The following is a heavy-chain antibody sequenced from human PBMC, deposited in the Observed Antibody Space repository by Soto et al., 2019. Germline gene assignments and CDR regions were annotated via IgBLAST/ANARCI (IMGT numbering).Heavy chain of an antibody. CDR3: ARTQLVQDTNWFDP. CDR1: GGSFSTYY. Sequence: PSETLSLTCTFSGGSFSTYYWSWIRQPPGKGLEWIGYIYYTGTTNYNPSLKSRVTISLDTPKRKFSLKLSSVTTADTAVYYSARTQLVQDTNWFDPWGQGALLNVSS. V-gene: IGHV4-59*01. J-gene: IGHJ5*02. CDR2: IYYTGTT. D-gene: IGHD6-6*01.